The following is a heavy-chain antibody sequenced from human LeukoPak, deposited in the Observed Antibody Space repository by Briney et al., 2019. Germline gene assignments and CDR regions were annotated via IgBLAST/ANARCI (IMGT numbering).Heavy chain of an antibody. CDR3: ASGMTTVTNFDY. J-gene: IGHJ4*02. CDR2: INHSGST. D-gene: IGHD4-11*01. V-gene: IGHV4-34*01. Sequence: SETLSLTCAVYGGSFSGYYWSWIRQPPGKGLEWIGEINHSGSTNYNPSLKSRVTISVDTSKNQCSLKLSSVTAADTAVYYCASGMTTVTNFDYWGQGTLVTVSS. CDR1: GGSFSGYY.